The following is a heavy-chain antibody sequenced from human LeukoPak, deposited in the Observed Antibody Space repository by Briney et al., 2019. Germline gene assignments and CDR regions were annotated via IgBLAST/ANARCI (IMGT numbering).Heavy chain of an antibody. CDR2: ISYDGSNK. CDR3: ARDDSSGYHYYFDY. CDR1: GFTFSSYA. Sequence: PGGSLRLSCAASGFTFSSYAMHRVRQAPGKGLEWVAVISYDGSNKYYADSVKGRFTISRDNSKNTLYLQMNSLRAEDTAVYYCARDDSSGYHYYFDYWGQGTLVTVSS. J-gene: IGHJ4*02. D-gene: IGHD3-22*01. V-gene: IGHV3-30-3*01.